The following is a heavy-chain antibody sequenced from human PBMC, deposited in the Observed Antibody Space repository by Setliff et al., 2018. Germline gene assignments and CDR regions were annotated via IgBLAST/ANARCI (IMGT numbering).Heavy chain of an antibody. CDR3: AREICNNGDCYSDYGMDV. CDR2: ISDTAIGI. V-gene: IGHV3-23*01. Sequence: GGSLRLSCATSGFTFNTYAMSWVRQPPGKGLEWVSTISDTAIGIYYADSVRGRFTISRDNSKETLYLQMNSLRAEDTAIYYCAREICNNGDCYSDYGMDVWGQGTTVTVSS. J-gene: IGHJ6*02. CDR1: GFTFNTYA. D-gene: IGHD2-21*02.